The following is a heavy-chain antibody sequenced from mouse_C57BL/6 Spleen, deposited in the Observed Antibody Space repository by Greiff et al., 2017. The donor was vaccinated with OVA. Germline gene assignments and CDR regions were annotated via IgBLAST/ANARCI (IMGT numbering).Heavy chain of an antibody. CDR1: GYTFRSSW. CDR3: ARDSEGFAY. Sequence: QVQLKQPGPELVQPGASVKISCKASGYTFRSSWMNWVQQRPGTGLAWIGRIYPGDGDTNYNGKFKGKATLTADKSSSTAYMQLSSLTSEDSAVYFCARDSEGFAYWGQGTLVTVSA. V-gene: IGHV1-82*01. J-gene: IGHJ3*01. D-gene: IGHD2-12*01. CDR2: IYPGDGDT.